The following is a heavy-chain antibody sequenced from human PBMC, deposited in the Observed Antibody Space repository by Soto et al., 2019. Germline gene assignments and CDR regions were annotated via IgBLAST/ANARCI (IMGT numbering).Heavy chain of an antibody. CDR3: AWKGGSGSYYPPPQYFDY. V-gene: IGHV3-33*01. CDR2: IWYDGSNK. D-gene: IGHD3-10*01. CDR1: GFTFSSYG. J-gene: IGHJ4*02. Sequence: QVQLVESGGGVVQPGRSLRLSCAASGFTFSSYGMHWVRQAPGKGLEWVAVIWYDGSNKYYADSVKGRFTISRDNSKNTLYLQMNSLRAEDTAVYYCAWKGGSGSYYPPPQYFDYWGQGTLVTVSS.